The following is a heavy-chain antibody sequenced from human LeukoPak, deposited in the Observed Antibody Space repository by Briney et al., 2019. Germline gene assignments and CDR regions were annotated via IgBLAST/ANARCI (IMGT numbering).Heavy chain of an antibody. CDR2: ISGSGGST. J-gene: IGHJ6*02. V-gene: IGHV3-23*01. Sequence: GGSLRLSCAASGFTFSSYAMSWVRQAPGKGLEWVSAISGSGGSTYYADSVKGRFTISRDNSKNTLYLQMNSLRAEDTAVYYCATTYGDYIYYYGMDVWGQGTTVTVSS. CDR3: ATTYGDYIYYYGMDV. D-gene: IGHD4-17*01. CDR1: GFTFSSYA.